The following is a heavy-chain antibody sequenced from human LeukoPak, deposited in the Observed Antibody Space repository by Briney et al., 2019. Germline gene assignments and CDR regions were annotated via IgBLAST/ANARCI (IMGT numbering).Heavy chain of an antibody. CDR1: GGTFSSYA. J-gene: IGHJ4*02. CDR3: ARAFGSSDCDY. Sequence: ASVKVSCKASGGTFSSYAISWVRQAPGQGLEWMGRIIPILGIANYAQKFQGRVTITADKSTSTAYMELRSLRSDDTAVYYCARAFGSSDCDYWGQGTLVTVSS. CDR2: IIPILGIA. D-gene: IGHD6-6*01. V-gene: IGHV1-69*04.